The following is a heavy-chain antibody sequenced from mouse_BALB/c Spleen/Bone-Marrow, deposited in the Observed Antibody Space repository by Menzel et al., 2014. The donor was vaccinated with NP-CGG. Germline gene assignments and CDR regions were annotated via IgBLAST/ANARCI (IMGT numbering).Heavy chain of an antibody. J-gene: IGHJ3*01. Sequence: EVKLQESGGGLVQPGGSLKLSCAASGFDFSRYWMSWVRQAPGKGLEWIGEINPDSSTISYTPSLKDKFIISRDNAKNTLYLQMSKVRSEDTAVYYCARLGYYGGFAYWGQGTLVTASA. D-gene: IGHD2-3*01. CDR3: ARLGYYGGFAY. V-gene: IGHV4-1*02. CDR1: GFDFSRYW. CDR2: INPDSSTI.